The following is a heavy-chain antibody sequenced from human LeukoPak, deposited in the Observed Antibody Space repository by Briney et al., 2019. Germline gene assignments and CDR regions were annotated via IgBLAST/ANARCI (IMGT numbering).Heavy chain of an antibody. J-gene: IGHJ3*02. CDR2: IYYSGST. CDR1: GGSISSYY. Sequence: PSETLSLTCTVSGGSISSYYWSWIRQPPGKGLEWIGYIYYSGSTNYNPSLKSRVTISVDTSKNQFSLKLSSVTAADTAVYYCARETQDYGAAFDIRGQGTMVTVSS. D-gene: IGHD4-17*01. CDR3: ARETQDYGAAFDI. V-gene: IGHV4-59*01.